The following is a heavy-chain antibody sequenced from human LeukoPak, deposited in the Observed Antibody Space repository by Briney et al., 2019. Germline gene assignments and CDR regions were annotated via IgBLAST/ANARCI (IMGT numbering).Heavy chain of an antibody. J-gene: IGHJ2*01. V-gene: IGHV4-34*01. Sequence: PSETLSLTCAVYGGSFSGYYWGWIRQPPGKGLEWIGSIYYSGNSYYNPSLKSRVTMSVDTSKNQFSLKVSSVTAADTAVYYCAGPAGTYWYFDLWGRGTLVTVSS. D-gene: IGHD1-26*01. CDR3: AGPAGTYWYFDL. CDR1: GGSFSGYY. CDR2: IYYSGNS.